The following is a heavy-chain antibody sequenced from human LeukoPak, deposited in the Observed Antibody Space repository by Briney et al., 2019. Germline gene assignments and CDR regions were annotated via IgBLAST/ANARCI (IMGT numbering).Heavy chain of an antibody. Sequence: PSETLSLTCTVSGYSISTLSNWGWIRQSPGKGLEWVASIYHGGSTYYNPSLRGRVTISMDTSKNQISLTLTSVTAADTAVYYCAREWELADYWGQGTLVTVSS. CDR3: AREWELADY. CDR2: IYHGGST. CDR1: GYSISTLSN. J-gene: IGHJ4*02. V-gene: IGHV4-38-2*02. D-gene: IGHD1-26*01.